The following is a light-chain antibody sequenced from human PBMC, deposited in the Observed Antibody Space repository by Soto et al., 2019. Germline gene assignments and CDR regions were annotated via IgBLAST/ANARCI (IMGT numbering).Light chain of an antibody. CDR2: AAS. Sequence: EIVLPQSPGTLSLSPGEGVSLSCMASQSVTVNSLAWYQQKPGQAPRLLIYAASNRAAAVPARFSGSGSGRDFTLTISRLEPEDFAVYYCQQYGSSPVTFGQGTKVDI. V-gene: IGKV3-20*01. J-gene: IGKJ1*01. CDR3: QQYGSSPVT. CDR1: QSVTVNS.